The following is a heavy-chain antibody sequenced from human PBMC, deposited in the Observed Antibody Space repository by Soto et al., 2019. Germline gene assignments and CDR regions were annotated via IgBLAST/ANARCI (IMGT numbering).Heavy chain of an antibody. J-gene: IGHJ4*02. Sequence: PGGSLRLSCAASGFTFSSYWMSWVRQAPGKGLEWVANIKQDGSEKYYVDSVKGRFTISRDNAKNSLYLQMNSLRAEDTAVHYCARDSGYIVVVPAAQNFDYWGQGTLVTVSS. CDR2: IKQDGSEK. V-gene: IGHV3-7*01. CDR3: ARDSGYIVVVPAAQNFDY. CDR1: GFTFSSYW. D-gene: IGHD2-2*01.